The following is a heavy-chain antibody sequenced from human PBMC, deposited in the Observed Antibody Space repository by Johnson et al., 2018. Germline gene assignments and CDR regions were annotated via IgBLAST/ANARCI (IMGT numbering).Heavy chain of an antibody. Sequence: QVQLQESGPGLVKPSQTLSLSCSVSGDSMETSTYYWSWLRQPAGKRLEWIGRIDASGRTIYNPSLQSRVIISLDMSKNQFSLTLTSVTAADTALYYCAKEDLWFPHSFDGWGPWKMVTVS. CDR2: IDASGRT. J-gene: IGHJ3*01. CDR1: GDSMETSTYY. D-gene: IGHD3-10*01. V-gene: IGHV4-61*02. CDR3: AKEDLWFPHSFDG.